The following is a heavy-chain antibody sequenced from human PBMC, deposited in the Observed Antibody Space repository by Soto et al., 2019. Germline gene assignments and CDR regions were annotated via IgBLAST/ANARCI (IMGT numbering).Heavy chain of an antibody. Sequence: ASVKVSCKASGYTFTTYYLHWVRQAPGQGLEWMGVINPTEGSASYAEKFQGRVTMTRDTYTSTVYMELTSLRSEDTAVYYCARDRLPPPPARISMIVVVTPYGMDVWGQGTTVTVSS. V-gene: IGHV1-46*01. CDR3: ARDRLPPPPARISMIVVVTPYGMDV. CDR1: GYTFTTYY. J-gene: IGHJ6*02. D-gene: IGHD3-22*01. CDR2: INPTEGSA.